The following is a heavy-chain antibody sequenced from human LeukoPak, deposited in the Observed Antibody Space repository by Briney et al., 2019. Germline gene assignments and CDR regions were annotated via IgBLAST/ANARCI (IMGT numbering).Heavy chain of an antibody. D-gene: IGHD6-13*01. CDR2: INPNSGGT. CDR3: AVTEGIATPFDY. V-gene: IGHV1-2*02. CDR1: GYTFTGYH. Sequence: ASVKVSCKASGYTFTGYHMHWVRQAPGQGLEWMGWINPNSGGTNYAQKFQGRVTMTRDTSISTAYMELSRLRSDDTAVYYCAVTEGIATPFDYWGQGTLVTVSS. J-gene: IGHJ4*02.